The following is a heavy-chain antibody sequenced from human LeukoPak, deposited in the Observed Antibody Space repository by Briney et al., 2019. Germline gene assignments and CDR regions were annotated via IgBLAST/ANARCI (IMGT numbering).Heavy chain of an antibody. V-gene: IGHV1-18*01. CDR1: GYTFTSYG. Sequence: GASVKVSCKASGYTFTSYGISWVRQAPGQGLEWMGWISAYNGNTNYAQKLQGRVTMTTDTSKSTAYMELRSLRSDDTAVYYCARGPRRGSSSWSEVVYWGQGTLVTVSS. CDR2: ISAYNGNT. D-gene: IGHD6-13*01. J-gene: IGHJ4*02. CDR3: ARGPRRGSSSWSEVVY.